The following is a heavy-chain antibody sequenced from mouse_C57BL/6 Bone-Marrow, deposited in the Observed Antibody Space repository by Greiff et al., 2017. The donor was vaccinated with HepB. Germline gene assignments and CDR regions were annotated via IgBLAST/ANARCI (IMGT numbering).Heavy chain of an antibody. V-gene: IGHV1-47*01. CDR1: GYTFTTYP. CDR3: ARGGYYYGDYYAMDY. Sequence: VMLVESGAELVKPGASVKMSCKASGYTFTTYPIEWMKQNHGKSLEWIGNFHPYNDDTKYNEKFKGKATLTVEKSSSTVYLELSRLTSDDSAVYYCARGGYYYGDYYAMDYWGQGTSVTVSS. D-gene: IGHD1-1*01. CDR2: FHPYNDDT. J-gene: IGHJ4*01.